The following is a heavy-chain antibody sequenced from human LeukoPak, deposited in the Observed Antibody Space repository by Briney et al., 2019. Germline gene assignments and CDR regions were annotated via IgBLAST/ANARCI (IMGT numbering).Heavy chain of an antibody. V-gene: IGHV1-69*05. CDR2: IIPIFGAA. Sequence: SVKVSCKASGGTFSSYAISWVRQAPGQGLEWMGGIIPIFGAANYAQKFQGRVTITTDESTSTAYMELSSLRSEDTAVYYCARESELGSYFDYWGQGTLVTVSS. CDR3: ARESELGSYFDY. CDR1: GGTFSSYA. D-gene: IGHD7-27*01. J-gene: IGHJ4*02.